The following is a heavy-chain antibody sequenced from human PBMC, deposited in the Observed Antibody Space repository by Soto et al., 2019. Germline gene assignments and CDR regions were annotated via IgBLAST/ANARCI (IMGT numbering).Heavy chain of an antibody. J-gene: IGHJ6*02. V-gene: IGHV1-18*01. CDR1: GYTFTRYG. CDR3: EKNGQPPYYYYGMDV. D-gene: IGHD2-8*01. Sequence: QGQLVQSGAEVKKPGASVKVSCKASGYTFTRYGISWVRQAPGQALEWMGWISGYNGDTKYAQKFQGRVTMTIDTSTTTTYMELRSLSSDDTAVYYCEKNGQPPYYYYGMDVWGQGTTVTVSS. CDR2: ISGYNGDT.